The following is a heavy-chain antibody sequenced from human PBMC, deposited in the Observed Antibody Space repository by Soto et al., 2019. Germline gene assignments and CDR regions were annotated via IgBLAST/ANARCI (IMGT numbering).Heavy chain of an antibody. CDR3: ASPGYSYGQGRDAFDI. CDR1: GYTFTSYY. CDR2: INPSGGST. J-gene: IGHJ3*02. D-gene: IGHD5-18*01. Sequence: ASVKVSCKASGYTFTSYYMHWVRQAPGQGLEWMGIINPSGGSTSYAQKFQGRVTMTRDTSTSTVYMELSSLRSEDTAVYYCASPGYSYGQGRDAFDIWGQGTMVTVSS. V-gene: IGHV1-46*01.